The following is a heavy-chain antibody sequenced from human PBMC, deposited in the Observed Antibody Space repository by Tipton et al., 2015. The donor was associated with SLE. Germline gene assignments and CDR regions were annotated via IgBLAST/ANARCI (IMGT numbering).Heavy chain of an antibody. J-gene: IGHJ5*02. Sequence: SLRLSCAASGFTFSSYSMNWVRQAPGKELEWVAFIRYDGSNKYYADSVKGRFTISRDNSKNTLYLQMNSLRPEDTAVYYCAKPEGITSTSWFDPWGQGTLVTVSS. CDR1: GFTFSSYS. D-gene: IGHD1-14*01. CDR2: IRYDGSNK. V-gene: IGHV3-30*02. CDR3: AKPEGITSTSWFDP.